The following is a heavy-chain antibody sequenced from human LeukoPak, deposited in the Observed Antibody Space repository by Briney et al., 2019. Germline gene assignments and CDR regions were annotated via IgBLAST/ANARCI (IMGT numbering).Heavy chain of an antibody. CDR2: LYDSGST. CDR3: ARGLVAVTGTWYFDL. V-gene: IGHV4-59*01. Sequence: SETLSLTCTVSGGSISCYHWSWIRQPPGKGLEWIGCLYDSGSTNYDPSVKSRVTISVDTSNNQFSLRLRSVTAADTAIYYCARGLVAVTGTWYFDLWGRGTLVTVSS. CDR1: GGSISCYH. J-gene: IGHJ2*01. D-gene: IGHD6-19*01.